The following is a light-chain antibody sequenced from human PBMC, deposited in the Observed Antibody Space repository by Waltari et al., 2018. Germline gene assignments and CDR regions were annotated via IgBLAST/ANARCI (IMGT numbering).Light chain of an antibody. Sequence: QSLLTQPPSASGTPGQTVTISCSGSWSNIGTNVVSWYQQLPGTAPKRLIHSNNQGPSGVPDRFACSKLGTSASLAISGLQSADEADYCCSAWDDSLNGHVIFGGGTKLTVL. CDR2: SNN. V-gene: IGLV1-44*01. J-gene: IGLJ2*01. CDR1: WSNIGTNV. CDR3: SAWDDSLNGHVI.